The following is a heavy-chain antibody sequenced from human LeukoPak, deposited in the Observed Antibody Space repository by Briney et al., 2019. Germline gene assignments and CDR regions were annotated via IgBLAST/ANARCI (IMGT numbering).Heavy chain of an antibody. CDR1: GFTFSSYS. CDR3: TKNKGFLDWKKLTPDY. D-gene: IGHD3/OR15-3a*01. V-gene: IGHV3-7*01. J-gene: IGHJ4*02. Sequence: KPGGSLRLSCAASGFTFSSYSMNWVRQAPGKGLEWVASIRQDGSEKYYLDSLRGRFTISRDNSKSSLFLQMNSLRADDTALYYCTKNKGFLDWKKLTPDYWGQGTVVTVSS. CDR2: IRQDGSEK.